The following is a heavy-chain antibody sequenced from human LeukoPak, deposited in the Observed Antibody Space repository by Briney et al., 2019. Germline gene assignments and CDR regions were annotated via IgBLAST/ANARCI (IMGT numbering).Heavy chain of an antibody. Sequence: SQTLSLTCTVSGGSISSGDYYWRWIRQPPGKGLEWIGYIYYSGSTYYNPSLKSRVTISVDTSKNQFSLKLSSVTAADTAVYSCARHGWLGVGGWYWGQGTLVTVSS. CDR3: ARHGWLGVGGWY. D-gene: IGHD6-19*01. J-gene: IGHJ4*02. CDR1: GGSISSGDYY. V-gene: IGHV4-30-4*01. CDR2: IYYSGST.